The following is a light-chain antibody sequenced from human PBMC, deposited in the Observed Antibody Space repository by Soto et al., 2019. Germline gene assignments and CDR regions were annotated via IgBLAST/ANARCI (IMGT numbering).Light chain of an antibody. CDR3: QQNAITPPWT. Sequence: DIQMTQSPSSLSASVGDRVTLTCRASQSISTWLAWYQQKPGKAPKLLIYAASTLHSGVPSRFTGSGSGTEFTLTISSLQPEDFATYYCQQNAITPPWTFGQGTKVDI. V-gene: IGKV1-39*01. CDR2: AAS. CDR1: QSISTW. J-gene: IGKJ1*01.